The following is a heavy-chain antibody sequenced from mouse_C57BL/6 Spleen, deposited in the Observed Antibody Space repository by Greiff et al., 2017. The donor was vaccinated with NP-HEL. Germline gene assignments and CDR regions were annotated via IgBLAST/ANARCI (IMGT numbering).Heavy chain of an antibody. J-gene: IGHJ1*03. Sequence: QVQLQQSGAELAKPGASVKLSCKASGYTFTSYWMHWVKQRPGQGLEWIGYINPSSGYTKYKQKFKDKATLTADKSSSTAYRQLSSLTYEDSAVYYCARDSNGYFDVWGTGTTVTVSS. D-gene: IGHD2-5*01. V-gene: IGHV1-7*01. CDR2: INPSSGYT. CDR1: GYTFTSYW. CDR3: ARDSNGYFDV.